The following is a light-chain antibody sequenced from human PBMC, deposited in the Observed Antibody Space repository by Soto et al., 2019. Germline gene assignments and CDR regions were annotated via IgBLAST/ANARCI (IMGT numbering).Light chain of an antibody. CDR3: QTWPTGIVV. J-gene: IGLJ2*01. Sequence: QAVLTQSPSASASLGASVRLTCTLSSGHSSYAIAWHQQQPEKGPRYLMKLNSDGRHSKGDGIPDRFSGSSSGAERYLTISSLQSEDEGDYYCQTWPTGIVVFGGGTKLTVL. CDR2: LNSDGRH. CDR1: SGHSSYA. V-gene: IGLV4-69*01.